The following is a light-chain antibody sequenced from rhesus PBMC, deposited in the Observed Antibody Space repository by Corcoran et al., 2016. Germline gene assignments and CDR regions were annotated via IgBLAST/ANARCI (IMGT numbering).Light chain of an antibody. CDR2: AAS. CDR3: LQGYSTPFT. CDR1: QGISDY. V-gene: IGKV1-36*02. J-gene: IGKJ3*01. Sequence: DIQMTQSPSSLSASVGDRVTITCRASQGISDYLSWYQQKPGKAPKRLIYAASKLESGVPSRFSGSGSVTEFTLTISSLQPEDFAAYYCLQGYSTPFTFGPGTKLDIK.